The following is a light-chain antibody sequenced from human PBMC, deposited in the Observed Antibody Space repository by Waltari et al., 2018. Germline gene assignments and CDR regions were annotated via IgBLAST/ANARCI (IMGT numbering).Light chain of an antibody. Sequence: EIVLTQSPATLSLSPGERATLSCRASQSVSSYLAWYQQKPGTAPRLLIYDASNRATGIPARFSGSGSGTDFTLTISSLEPEDFAVYYCQQRSNWPPTFGGGTKVGIK. CDR1: QSVSSY. J-gene: IGKJ4*01. CDR3: QQRSNWPPT. V-gene: IGKV3-11*01. CDR2: DAS.